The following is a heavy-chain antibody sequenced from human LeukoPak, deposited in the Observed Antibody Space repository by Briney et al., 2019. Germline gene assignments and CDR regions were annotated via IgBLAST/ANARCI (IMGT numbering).Heavy chain of an antibody. J-gene: IGHJ4*02. CDR1: GGYISSYF. Sequence: SETLSLTCTVSGGYISSYFWSWIRQPPPKGLEWIGYIHYIGATHYHPPLKSRVTISVDTSKNHFSLQLSSVTAADTAVYYCARGAGSSGSYKGLYSDYWGQGTLVTVSS. D-gene: IGHD1-26*01. CDR2: IHYIGAT. V-gene: IGHV4-59*01. CDR3: ARGAGSSGSYKGLYSDY.